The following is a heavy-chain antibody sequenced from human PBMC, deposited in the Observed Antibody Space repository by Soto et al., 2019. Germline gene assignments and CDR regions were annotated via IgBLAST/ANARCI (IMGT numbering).Heavy chain of an antibody. CDR1: GGSISSGGYY. V-gene: IGHV4-31*03. J-gene: IGHJ3*02. D-gene: IGHD3-10*01. CDR2: IYYSGST. CDR3: AREKGRNPLDI. Sequence: QVQLQESGPGLVKPSQTLSLTCTVSGGSISSGGYYWSWIRQHPGKGLEWIGYIYYSGSTYYNPSLTGRVTISVDRSKNTYSLNLSSVPAADTAVYYCAREKGRNPLDIWGQETMVPVSS.